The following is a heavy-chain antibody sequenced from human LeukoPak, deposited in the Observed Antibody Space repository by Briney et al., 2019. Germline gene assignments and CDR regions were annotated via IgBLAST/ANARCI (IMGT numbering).Heavy chain of an antibody. J-gene: IGHJ5*02. CDR2: INHSGST. CDR3: ARVVPAAVNP. V-gene: IGHV4-34*01. CDR1: GGSFSGYY. D-gene: IGHD2-2*01. Sequence: SEPLSLTCAVYGGSFSGYYWSWIRQPPGKGLEWIGEINHSGSTNYNPSLKSRVTISVDTSKNQFSLKLSSVTAADTAVYYCARVVPAAVNPWGQGTLVTLSS.